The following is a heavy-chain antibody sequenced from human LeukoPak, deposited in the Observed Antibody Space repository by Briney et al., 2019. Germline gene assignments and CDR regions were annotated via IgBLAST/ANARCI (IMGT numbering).Heavy chain of an antibody. CDR2: IYYSGST. CDR3: ARQDLRYFDSKRYFDL. J-gene: IGHJ2*01. Sequence: SETLSLTCTVSGGSISSYYWSWTRQPPGKGLEWIGYIYYSGSTNYNPSLKSRVTISVDTSKNQFSLKLSSVTAADTAVYYCARQDLRYFDSKRYFDLWGRGTLVTVSS. CDR1: GGSISSYY. D-gene: IGHD3-9*01. V-gene: IGHV4-59*08.